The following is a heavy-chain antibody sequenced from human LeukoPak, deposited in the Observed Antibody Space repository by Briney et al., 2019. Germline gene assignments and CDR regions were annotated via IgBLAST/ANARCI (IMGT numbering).Heavy chain of an antibody. CDR1: GFTFSNYA. CDR2: ISTSGDNT. CDR3: AKNRGYCSGGSCYGDY. Sequence: GGSLRLSCAASGFTFSNYAMSWVRQAPGKGLEWVSTISTSGDNTYFADSVKGRFTISRDVSKNTLYLQMNSLRVEDTAVYYCAKNRGYCSGGSCYGDYWGQGTLVTVSS. J-gene: IGHJ4*02. D-gene: IGHD2-15*01. V-gene: IGHV3-23*01.